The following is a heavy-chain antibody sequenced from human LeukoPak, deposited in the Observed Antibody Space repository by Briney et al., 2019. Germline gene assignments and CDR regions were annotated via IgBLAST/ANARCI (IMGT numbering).Heavy chain of an antibody. D-gene: IGHD6-19*01. CDR3: ARGTSSGWYGFDS. V-gene: IGHV4-61*05. CDR1: GGSISSTNHY. J-gene: IGHJ4*02. Sequence: SETLSLTCSVSGGSISSTNHYWGWIRQSPGKGLEWIGYIYYSGTTNYNPSLKSRVTISVDTSKNQFSLKLNSVTAADTAVYYCARGTSSGWYGFDSWGQGTLVTISS. CDR2: IYYSGTT.